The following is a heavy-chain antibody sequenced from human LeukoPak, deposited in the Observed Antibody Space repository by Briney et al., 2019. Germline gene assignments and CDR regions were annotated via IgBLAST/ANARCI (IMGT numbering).Heavy chain of an antibody. J-gene: IGHJ6*03. D-gene: IGHD1-14*01. CDR1: GGTFSSYA. CDR2: IIPIFGTA. Sequence: SVKVSCKASGGTFSSYAISWVRQAPGQGLEWMGGIIPIFGTANYARKFQGRVTITTDESTSTAYMELSSLRSEDTAVYYCARSPEDYPYYYYYYMDVWGKGTTVTVPS. V-gene: IGHV1-69*05. CDR3: ARSPEDYPYYYYYYMDV.